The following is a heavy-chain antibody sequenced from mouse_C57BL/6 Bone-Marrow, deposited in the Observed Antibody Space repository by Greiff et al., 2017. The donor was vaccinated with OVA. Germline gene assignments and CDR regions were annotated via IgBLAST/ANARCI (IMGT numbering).Heavy chain of an antibody. CDR2: IDPENGDT. Sequence: VQLQQSGAELVRPGASVKLSCTASGFNIKDDYMHWVKQRPEQGLEWIGWIDPENGDTEYASKFQGKATITADTSSSTAYMQLSSLTSEDSAVYYCARSNYGGLAMDYWGQGTSVTVSS. D-gene: IGHD2-5*01. CDR3: ARSNYGGLAMDY. CDR1: GFNIKDDY. V-gene: IGHV14-4*01. J-gene: IGHJ4*01.